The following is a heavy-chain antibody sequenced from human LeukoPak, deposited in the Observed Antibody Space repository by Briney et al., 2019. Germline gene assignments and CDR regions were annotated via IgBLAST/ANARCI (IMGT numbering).Heavy chain of an antibody. Sequence: ASVKVSCKASGGTFRSFAISWVRQAPGQGLEWMGGIIPIFRTANYAQKFQGRVTITADESTSTAYMELSSLRSEDTAVYYCARALRYYYDSSGYHSLDYWGQGTLVTVSS. V-gene: IGHV1-69*13. CDR3: ARALRYYYDSSGYHSLDY. D-gene: IGHD3-22*01. J-gene: IGHJ4*02. CDR1: GGTFRSFA. CDR2: IIPIFRTA.